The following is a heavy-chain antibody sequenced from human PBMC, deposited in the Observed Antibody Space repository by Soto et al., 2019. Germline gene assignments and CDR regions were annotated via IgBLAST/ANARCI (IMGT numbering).Heavy chain of an antibody. CDR3: ARDHQWLVQGPYYYYRMDF. CDR2: TYYRSKWYN. D-gene: IGHD6-19*01. CDR1: GDSVSSNSAA. V-gene: IGHV6-1*01. Sequence: SQTLSITCAISGDSVSSNSAAWNWIRQSPSRGLEWLGRTYYRSKWYNDYAVSVKSRITINPDTSKNQFSLQLNSVTPEDTAVYYCARDHQWLVQGPYYYYRMDFWSQGSKVTVAS. J-gene: IGHJ6*02.